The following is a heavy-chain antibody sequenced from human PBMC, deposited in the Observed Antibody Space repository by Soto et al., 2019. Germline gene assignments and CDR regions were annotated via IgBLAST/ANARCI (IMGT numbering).Heavy chain of an antibody. CDR1: GFTFSSYG. CDR2: IWYDGSNK. V-gene: IGHV3-33*01. Sequence: GGSLRLSCAASGFTFSSYGMHWVRQAPGKGLEWVAVIWYDGSNKYYADSVKGRFTISRDNSKNTLYLQMNSLRAEDTAVYYCARGPRIVATIGDSDYYYMDVWGKGTTVTVSS. D-gene: IGHD5-12*01. CDR3: ARGPRIVATIGDSDYYYMDV. J-gene: IGHJ6*03.